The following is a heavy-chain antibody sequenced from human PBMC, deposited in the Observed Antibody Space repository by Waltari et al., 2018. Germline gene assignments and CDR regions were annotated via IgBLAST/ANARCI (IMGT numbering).Heavy chain of an antibody. Sequence: QVQLQESAPGLVKPSETLSLTCTVSAGSINNYYWSWIRHPPGGRLEWIGFVHYRGTTNYNPCLKRRVTMSLDASKNQFSLKLNSVTAADTAVYYCARHALRWFDTWGQGTLVTVSA. CDR1: AGSINNYY. V-gene: IGHV4-59*08. CDR2: VHYRGTT. J-gene: IGHJ5*02. CDR3: ARHALRWFDT. D-gene: IGHD4-17*01.